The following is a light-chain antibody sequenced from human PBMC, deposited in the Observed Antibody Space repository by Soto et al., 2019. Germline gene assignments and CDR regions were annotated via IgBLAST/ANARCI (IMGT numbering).Light chain of an antibody. CDR1: SRDVGSYNR. CDR3: CSYAGSRIYV. V-gene: IGLV2-23*02. Sequence: QSALTQPASVSGSPGQSITISCTGTSRDVGSYNRVSWYQHHPGKAPQLMIYDVNKWPSDVSNRFSGSKSGNTASLTISWLLAEDEADYYCCSYAGSRIYVFGTGTKLTVL. CDR2: DVN. J-gene: IGLJ1*01.